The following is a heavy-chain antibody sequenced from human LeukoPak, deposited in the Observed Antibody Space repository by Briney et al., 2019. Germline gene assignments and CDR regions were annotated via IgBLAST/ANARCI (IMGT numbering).Heavy chain of an antibody. J-gene: IGHJ4*02. Sequence: AGGSLRLSCVASGFTFRIYGMNWVRQAPGKGPEWVSYISHTSDSILYADSVKGRFTMSRDNAKKSLYLQMNSLRAEDSAVYYCARATRSGYDYWGQGTLVTVSS. D-gene: IGHD5-12*01. CDR1: GFTFRIYG. V-gene: IGHV3-48*01. CDR3: ARATRSGYDY. CDR2: ISHTSDSI.